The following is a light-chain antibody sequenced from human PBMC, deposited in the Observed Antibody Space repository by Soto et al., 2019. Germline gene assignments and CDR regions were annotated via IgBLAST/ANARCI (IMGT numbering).Light chain of an antibody. Sequence: QSALNQPASVSGSPGQSITISCTGTSRDVGCYNHVSWYQQHPGKAPKLMIYDVRNRPSGVSNRFYGAKSVNTASRTISGLQAEDEADYYCSSYTTISTYVFGPGTQLTVL. CDR3: SSYTTISTYV. V-gene: IGLV2-14*01. CDR1: SRDVGCYNH. CDR2: DVR. J-gene: IGLJ1*01.